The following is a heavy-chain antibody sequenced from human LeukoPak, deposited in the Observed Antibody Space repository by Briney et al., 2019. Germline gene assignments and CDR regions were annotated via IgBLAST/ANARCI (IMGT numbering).Heavy chain of an antibody. CDR1: GFTFSSYA. V-gene: IGHV3-23*01. J-gene: IGHJ4*02. Sequence: PGGSLRLSCAASGFTFSSYAMSWVRQAPGKGLGWVSAISGNGGSTYNADSVRGRFTISRDNSKNTLYVQMNNLRAEDTAVYYCAKRVPYGSSSVYFDFWGQGTLVTVSS. D-gene: IGHD6-6*01. CDR2: ISGNGGST. CDR3: AKRVPYGSSSVYFDF.